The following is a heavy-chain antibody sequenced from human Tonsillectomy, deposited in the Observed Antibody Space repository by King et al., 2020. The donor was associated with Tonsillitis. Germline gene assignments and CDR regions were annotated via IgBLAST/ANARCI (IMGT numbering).Heavy chain of an antibody. D-gene: IGHD2-15*01. CDR2: IIPIFGTA. Sequence: QLVQSGAEVKKPGSSVKVSCKASGGTFSSYAISWVRQAPGQGLEWMGGIIPIFGTANYAQKFQGRVTITADESTSTAYMELSSLRSEDTAVYYCARAGVTLGYCSSGSCYSRENQHWGQGTLVTVSS. CDR1: GGTFSSYA. V-gene: IGHV1-69*01. J-gene: IGHJ1*01. CDR3: ARAGVTLGYCSSGSCYSRENQH.